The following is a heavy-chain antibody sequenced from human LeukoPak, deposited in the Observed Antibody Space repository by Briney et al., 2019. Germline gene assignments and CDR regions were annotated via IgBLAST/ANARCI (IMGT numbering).Heavy chain of an antibody. D-gene: IGHD3-22*01. CDR1: GYTFTSYY. J-gene: IGHJ5*02. V-gene: IGHV1-46*01. Sequence: ASVKVSCKASGYTFTSYYMHWVRQAPGQGLEWMGIINPSGGSTSYAQKFQGRVTMTRDMSTSTDYMELSSLRSEDTAVYYCARDTYYYDSSGYSGWFDPWGQGTLVTVSS. CDR3: ARDTYYYDSSGYSGWFDP. CDR2: INPSGGST.